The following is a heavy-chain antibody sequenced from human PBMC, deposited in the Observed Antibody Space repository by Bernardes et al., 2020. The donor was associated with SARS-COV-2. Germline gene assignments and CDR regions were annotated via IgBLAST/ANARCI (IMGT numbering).Heavy chain of an antibody. D-gene: IGHD2-21*02. CDR3: AKDLPLYCGGDCYGAYFDY. CDR1: GFTFSSYA. V-gene: IGHV3-23*01. J-gene: IGHJ4*02. Sequence: GESLRLSCAASGFTFSSYAMSWVRQAPGKGLEWVSAISGSGGSTYYADSVKGRFTISRDNSKNTLYLQMNSLRAEDTAVYYCAKDLPLYCGGDCYGAYFDYWGQGTLVTVSS. CDR2: ISGSGGST.